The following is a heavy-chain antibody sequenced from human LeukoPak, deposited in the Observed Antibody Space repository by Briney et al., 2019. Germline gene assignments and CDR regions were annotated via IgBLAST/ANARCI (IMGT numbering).Heavy chain of an antibody. CDR2: IRYDGSNK. V-gene: IGHV3-30*02. J-gene: IGHJ5*02. Sequence: GGSLRLSCAASGFTFSSYGMHWVRQAPGKGLEWVAFIRYDGSNKYYADSVKGRFTISRDTSKNTLYLQMSSLRAEDTAVYYCAKDVVEGLWFGEGFDPWGQGTLVTVSS. D-gene: IGHD3-10*01. CDR1: GFTFSSYG. CDR3: AKDVVEGLWFGEGFDP.